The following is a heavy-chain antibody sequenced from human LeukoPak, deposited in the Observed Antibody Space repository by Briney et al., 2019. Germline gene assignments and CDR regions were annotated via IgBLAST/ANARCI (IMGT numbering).Heavy chain of an antibody. CDR3: AGGGIDY. Sequence: SETLSLTCTVSGGSISSSSYYWGWIRQPPGKGLEWIGSIYYSGSTYYNPSLKSRVTISVDTSRNQFSLKLSSVTAADTAVYYCAGGGIDYWGQGTLVTVSS. CDR2: IYYSGST. J-gene: IGHJ4*02. CDR1: GGSISSSSYY. D-gene: IGHD3-16*01. V-gene: IGHV4-39*01.